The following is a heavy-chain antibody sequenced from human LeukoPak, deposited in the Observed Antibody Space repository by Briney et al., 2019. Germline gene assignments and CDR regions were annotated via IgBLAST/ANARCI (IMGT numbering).Heavy chain of an antibody. CDR1: GGTFSSYA. V-gene: IGHV1-69*04. Sequence: GSSVKVSCKASGGTFSSYAISWVRQAPGQGLEWMGRIIPILGIANYAQKFQGRVTMTRDTSTSTVYMELSSLRSEDTAVYYCARGALTVLRFLEWLPFDPWGQGTLVTVSS. J-gene: IGHJ5*02. D-gene: IGHD3-3*01. CDR3: ARGALTVLRFLEWLPFDP. CDR2: IIPILGIA.